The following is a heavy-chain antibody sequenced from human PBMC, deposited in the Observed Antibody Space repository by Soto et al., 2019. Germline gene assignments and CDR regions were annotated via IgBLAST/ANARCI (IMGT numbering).Heavy chain of an antibody. J-gene: IGHJ3*02. D-gene: IGHD3-16*01. V-gene: IGHV3-64D*06. CDR2: ISSNGGST. CDR3: VKGVSYAFDI. Sequence: GGSLRLSCSASGFTFSSYSMHWVRQAPGKGLEYVSAISSNGGSTYYADSVKGRFTISRDNSKNTLYLQMSSLRAEDTAVYYCVKGVSYAFDIWGQGTMVTVSS. CDR1: GFTFSSYS.